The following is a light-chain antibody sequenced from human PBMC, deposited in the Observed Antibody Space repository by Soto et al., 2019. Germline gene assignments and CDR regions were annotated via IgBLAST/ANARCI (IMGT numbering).Light chain of an antibody. V-gene: IGLV2-23*03. Sequence: QSVRTQPASVSGSPGQSITISCTGTSSDVGSYNLVSWYQQHPGKAPKLMIYEGSKRPSGVSNRFSGSKSGITASLTISGLQAEYEPDYYRCSYAGSSTFAHVFGTVTKVTVL. CDR2: EGS. J-gene: IGLJ1*01. CDR1: SSDVGSYNL. CDR3: CSYAGSSTFAHV.